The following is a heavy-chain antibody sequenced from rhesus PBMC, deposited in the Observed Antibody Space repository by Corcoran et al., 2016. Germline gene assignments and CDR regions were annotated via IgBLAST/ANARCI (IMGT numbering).Heavy chain of an antibody. Sequence: QVQLQESGPGLVKPSETLSLTCAVSGGSVSSSNWWSWIRQPPGKGLEWIGYISGSSGSTYYNPSTRSRVIISTGTSKNQFSLKLGSVTAADTAVYYWAGVYSGSYYYGYWGQGVLVTVPS. CDR3: AGVYSGSYYYGY. V-gene: IGHV4-65*01. J-gene: IGHJ4*01. CDR1: GGSVSSSNW. CDR2: ISGSSGST. D-gene: IGHD3-16*01.